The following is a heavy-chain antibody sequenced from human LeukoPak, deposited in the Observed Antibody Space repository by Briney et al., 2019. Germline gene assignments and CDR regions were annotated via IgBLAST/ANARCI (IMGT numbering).Heavy chain of an antibody. CDR2: ISYDASYE. CDR1: GFTFGSYG. Sequence: GGSLRLSCAASGFTFGSYGMHWVRQAPGKGLEWVPVISYDASYENYADSVKGRFTISRDNSKNTLYLQMNSLRAEDTAVYYCARGARWIDFWGQGTLVTVSS. V-gene: IGHV3-30*03. J-gene: IGHJ4*02. CDR3: ARGARWIDF. D-gene: IGHD1-1*01.